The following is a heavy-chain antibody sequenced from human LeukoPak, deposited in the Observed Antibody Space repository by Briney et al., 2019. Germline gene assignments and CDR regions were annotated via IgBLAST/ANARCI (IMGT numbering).Heavy chain of an antibody. D-gene: IGHD6-19*01. CDR3: ARQHSSGWYVFDY. V-gene: IGHV4-59*08. CDR2: IYYSGST. J-gene: IGHJ4*02. Sequence: SETLSLTCTVSGGSISSYYWSWIRQPPGKGLEWIGYIYYSGSTNYNPSLKSRVTISVDTSKNQFSLKLSSVTAADTAVYYCARQHSSGWYVFDYWGQGTQVTVSS. CDR1: GGSISSYY.